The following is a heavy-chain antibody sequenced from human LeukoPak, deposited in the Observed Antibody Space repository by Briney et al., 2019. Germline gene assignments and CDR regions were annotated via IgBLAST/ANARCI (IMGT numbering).Heavy chain of an antibody. D-gene: IGHD3-22*01. CDR3: ARSDRSGYYYDDS. J-gene: IGHJ4*02. V-gene: IGHV1-18*01. CDR2: ISTYNGNT. CDR1: GYTFTNYG. Sequence: ASVKVSCKASGYTFTNYGTSWVRQAPGQGLEWMGWISTYNGNTNYAQKLQGRVTMTTDTSTSTAYMELRSLRSDDTAVYYCARSDRSGYYYDDSWGQGTLVTVSS.